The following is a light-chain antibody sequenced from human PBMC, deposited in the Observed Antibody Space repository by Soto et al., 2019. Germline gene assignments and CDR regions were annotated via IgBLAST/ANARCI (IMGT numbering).Light chain of an antibody. V-gene: IGKV3-20*01. J-gene: IGKJ5*01. Sequence: EIVMTQSPATLSVSPGERATLSCRASQSVGILLAWYQQKPGQAPRLLIHGASSRATGIPDRFSGSGSGTDFTLTISRLEPEDFAVYYCQQYGSSPLTFGQGTRLEIK. CDR3: QQYGSSPLT. CDR1: QSVGIL. CDR2: GAS.